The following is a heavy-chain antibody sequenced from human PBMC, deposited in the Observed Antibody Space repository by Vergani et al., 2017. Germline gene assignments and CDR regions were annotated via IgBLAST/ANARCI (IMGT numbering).Heavy chain of an antibody. CDR3: ARGDYGILTGYRY. Sequence: QVQVVQSGAEVKKSGASVKVSCKTSVYTFSNYYMHWVRQAPGQGLEWMGIIHPSGGHTNYAQKFQGRVTMTRDTSTNPVYVELSSLRSEDTAIYYCARGDYGILTGYRYWGQGTLVTVSA. V-gene: IGHV1-46*01. J-gene: IGHJ4*02. CDR1: VYTFSNYY. CDR2: IHPSGGHT. D-gene: IGHD3-9*01.